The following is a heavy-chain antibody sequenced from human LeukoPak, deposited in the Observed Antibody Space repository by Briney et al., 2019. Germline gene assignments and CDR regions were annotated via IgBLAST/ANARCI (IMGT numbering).Heavy chain of an antibody. CDR2: IFQSGST. V-gene: IGHV4-30-2*01. CDR1: GGSISSGGYS. J-gene: IGHJ3*02. CDR3: ARERQPTIPGPWVDAFDT. D-gene: IGHD2-21*01. Sequence: SETLSLTCAVSGGSISSGGYSWSWIRQPPGKGLQWIGYIFQSGSTYYNPSLKSRVTMSVDTSKNQFSLKLSSVTAADTAVYYCARERQPTIPGPWVDAFDTWGQGTMVTVSS.